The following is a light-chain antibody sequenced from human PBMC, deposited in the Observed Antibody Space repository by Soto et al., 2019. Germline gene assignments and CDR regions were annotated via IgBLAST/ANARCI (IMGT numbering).Light chain of an antibody. CDR2: AAS. Sequence: DIHMSQSPSSMSASVADRVIITCRASQSISNHLNWYQQKPGKAPKLLIFAASTLQSGVPSRFSGSRSGPDFTLTISSLQPEDFATYYCQQSNSNPPTFGQGTKVDI. V-gene: IGKV1-39*01. CDR1: QSISNH. J-gene: IGKJ1*01. CDR3: QQSNSNPPT.